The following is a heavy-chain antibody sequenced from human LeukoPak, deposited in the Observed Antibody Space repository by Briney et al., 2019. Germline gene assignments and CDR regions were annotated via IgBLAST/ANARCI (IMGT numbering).Heavy chain of an antibody. V-gene: IGHV1-2*02. CDR3: ARELLSYGLFDP. J-gene: IGHJ5*02. CDR2: INPKNGGA. D-gene: IGHD3-10*01. Sequence: GASVKVSCKAFGYTFSDYYIQWMRQAPGRGPEWLAWINPKNGGAVYAQKFRGRIALTADTSISTAYMELSGLRSDDTAVYYCARELLSYGLFDPWGQGTLVTVSS. CDR1: GYTFSDYY.